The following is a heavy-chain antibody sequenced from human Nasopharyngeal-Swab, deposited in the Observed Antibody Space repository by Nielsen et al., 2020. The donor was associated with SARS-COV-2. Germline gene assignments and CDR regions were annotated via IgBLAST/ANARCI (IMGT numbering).Heavy chain of an antibody. CDR2: INHSGST. D-gene: IGHD3-22*01. Sequence: SETLSLTCTVSGGSISSYYWSWIRQPPGKGLEWIGEINHSGSTNYNPSLKSRVTISVDTSKNQFSLKLSSVTAADTAVYYCARGSFWYDSSGYPAEGDAFDIWGQGTMVTVSS. V-gene: IGHV4-34*01. CDR1: GGSISSYY. CDR3: ARGSFWYDSSGYPAEGDAFDI. J-gene: IGHJ3*02.